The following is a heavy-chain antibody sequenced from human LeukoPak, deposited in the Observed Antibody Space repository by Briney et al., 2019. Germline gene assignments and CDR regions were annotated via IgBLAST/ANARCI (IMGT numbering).Heavy chain of an antibody. CDR2: IKRKADGGTT. J-gene: IGHJ4*02. V-gene: IGHV3-15*01. CDR3: TTDPPSVAVSGTGLFGY. CDR1: GFIFSDAW. D-gene: IGHD6-13*01. Sequence: GGSLRLSCVASGFIFSDAWMNWVRQAPGKGLEWVGRIKRKADGGTTDYAAPVKGRFTISGDDSKNTLYLQMNSLNIEDTAVYYCTTDPPSVAVSGTGLFGYWGQGTLVTVSS.